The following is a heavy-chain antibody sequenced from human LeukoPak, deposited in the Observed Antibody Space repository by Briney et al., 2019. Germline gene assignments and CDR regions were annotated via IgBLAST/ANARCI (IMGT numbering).Heavy chain of an antibody. V-gene: IGHV3-30*18. CDR2: ISYDGTNK. D-gene: IGHD6-13*01. CDR3: AKRYSSSWCIDS. J-gene: IGHJ4*02. Sequence: GGSLRLSCAASGFTFSDYYMSWIRQAPGKGLEWVAVISYDGTNKYYADSVKGRFTISRDNSKNTLYLQMNSLRAEDTAVYYCAKRYSSSWCIDSWGQGTLVTVSS. CDR1: GFTFSDYY.